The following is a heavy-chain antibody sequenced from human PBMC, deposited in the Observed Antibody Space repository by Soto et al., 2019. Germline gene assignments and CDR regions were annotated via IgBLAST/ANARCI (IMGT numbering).Heavy chain of an antibody. J-gene: IGHJ5*02. V-gene: IGHV4-31*03. CDR1: GGSISSGGYY. CDR3: ARGVAPMVYAIRGAWFDP. D-gene: IGHD2-8*01. Sequence: PSETLSLTCTVSGGSISSGGYYWSWIRQHPGKGLEWIGYIYYSGSTYYNPSLKSRVTISVDTSKNQFPLKLSSVTAADTAVYYCARGVAPMVYAIRGAWFDPWGQGTLVTVSS. CDR2: IYYSGST.